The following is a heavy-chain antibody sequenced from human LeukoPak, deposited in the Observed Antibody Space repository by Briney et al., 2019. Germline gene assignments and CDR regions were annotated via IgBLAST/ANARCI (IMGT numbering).Heavy chain of an antibody. CDR3: ARGYCSGVSCYLDY. V-gene: IGHV1-2*02. CDR1: GYTFTGHN. CDR2: INPNSGDT. J-gene: IGHJ4*02. Sequence: ASVKVSCKASGYTFTGHNIHWVRQAPGQGLEWMGWINPNSGDTKNEQKFQGRVTMTRDTSISTAYMELRRLNSDDTAVYYCARGYCSGVSCYLDYWGQGTLVSVSS. D-gene: IGHD2-15*01.